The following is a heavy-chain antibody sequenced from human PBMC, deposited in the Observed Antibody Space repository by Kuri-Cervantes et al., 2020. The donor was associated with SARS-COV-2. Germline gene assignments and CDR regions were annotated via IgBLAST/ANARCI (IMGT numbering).Heavy chain of an antibody. CDR3: ASKASCGGDCYAFDS. CDR2: TMPLFGSA. D-gene: IGHD2-21*02. V-gene: IGHV1-69*06. CDR1: GYAFTSYG. Sequence: SVKVSCKASGYAFTSYGISWVRQAPGQGLEWMGGTMPLFGSANYARQFQGRVTITADKSTSTVYMEMSALRSDDAAVYYCASKASCGGDCYAFDSWGQGTLVTVSS. J-gene: IGHJ4*02.